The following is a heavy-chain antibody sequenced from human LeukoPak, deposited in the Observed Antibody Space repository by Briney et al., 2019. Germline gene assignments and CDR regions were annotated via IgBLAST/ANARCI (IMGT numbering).Heavy chain of an antibody. CDR2: ISTYNSDT. D-gene: IGHD2-15*01. CDR3: ARDGVPFLGYCSGGNCPNWFDP. Sequence: ASVKVSCKASGYTFTNYGISWVRQAPGQGLEWMGWISTYNSDTKYAQKLQGRVTMTTDTSTSTAYMELRSLRSDDTAVYYCARDGVPFLGYCSGGNCPNWFDPWGQGTLVTVSS. V-gene: IGHV1-18*01. J-gene: IGHJ5*02. CDR1: GYTFTNYG.